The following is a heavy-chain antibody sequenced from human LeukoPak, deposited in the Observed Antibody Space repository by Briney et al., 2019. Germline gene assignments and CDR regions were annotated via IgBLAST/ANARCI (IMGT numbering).Heavy chain of an antibody. D-gene: IGHD3-22*01. Sequence: GGSLRLSCTASGFTFSSYGMTCVRQAPGKGLEWVSAISGSGGSTYYADSVKGRFTISRDNSKNTLYLQMNSLRAEDTAVYYCARVRAYYYDSSGPMGNWFDPWGQGTLVTVSS. J-gene: IGHJ5*02. V-gene: IGHV3-23*01. CDR1: GFTFSSYG. CDR3: ARVRAYYYDSSGPMGNWFDP. CDR2: ISGSGGST.